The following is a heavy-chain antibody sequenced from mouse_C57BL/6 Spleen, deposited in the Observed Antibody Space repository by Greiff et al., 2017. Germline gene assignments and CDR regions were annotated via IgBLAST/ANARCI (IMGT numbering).Heavy chain of an antibody. CDR1: GYSFTDYN. D-gene: IGHD2-12*01. CDR2: INPNYGTT. V-gene: IGHV1-39*01. CDR3: ARPHSYDKVLYSSAMDY. J-gene: IGHJ4*01. Sequence: EVQLQQSGPELVKPGASVKISCKASGYSFTDYNMNWVKQSNGKSLEWIGVINPNYGTTSYNQKFKGKATLTVDQSSSTAYMQLNSLTSEDSAVYYCARPHSYDKVLYSSAMDYWGQGTSVTVSS.